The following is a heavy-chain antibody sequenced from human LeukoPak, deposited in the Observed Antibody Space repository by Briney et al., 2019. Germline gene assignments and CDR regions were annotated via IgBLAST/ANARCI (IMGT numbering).Heavy chain of an antibody. V-gene: IGHV1-8*01. CDR3: ARGGPTSVITLSPFDS. CDR1: GYTFTSYD. D-gene: IGHD4-23*01. CDR2: MNPNSGNT. Sequence: ASVKVSCKASGYTFTSYDINWVRQATGQGLEWMGWMNPNSGNTGYAQKFQGRVTMTRNTSISTAYMELSSLRSEDTAVYYCARGGPTSVITLSPFDSWGQGTLVSVSS. J-gene: IGHJ4*02.